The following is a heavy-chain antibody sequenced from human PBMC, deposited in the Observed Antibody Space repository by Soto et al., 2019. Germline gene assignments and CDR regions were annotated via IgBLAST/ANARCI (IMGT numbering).Heavy chain of an antibody. CDR3: AKQSGYSYGYFRA. V-gene: IGHV3-23*01. CDR1: GFTFSSYA. Sequence: PGXSLRLSCAASGFTFSSYALSWFRQAPVKGLEWVSAISGSGGSTYYADSVKGRFTISRDNSKNTLYLQMNSLRAEDTAVYYCAKQSGYSYGYFRAWGQGTLVTVSS. J-gene: IGHJ5*02. D-gene: IGHD5-18*01. CDR2: ISGSGGST.